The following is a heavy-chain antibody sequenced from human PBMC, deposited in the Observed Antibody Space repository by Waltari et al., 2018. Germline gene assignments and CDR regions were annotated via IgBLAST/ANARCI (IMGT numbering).Heavy chain of an antibody. D-gene: IGHD2-21*01. Sequence: QVQLQQWGAGLLKPSETLSLTCAVYGGSFSGYYWSWIRQPPGKGLEWIGEINHSGSTNYTPSLKSRVTISVDTSKNQFSLKLSSVTAADTAVYYCASIPGVHYYYGMDVWGQGTTVTVSS. J-gene: IGHJ6*02. CDR3: ASIPGVHYYYGMDV. CDR2: INHSGST. V-gene: IGHV4-34*01. CDR1: GGSFSGYY.